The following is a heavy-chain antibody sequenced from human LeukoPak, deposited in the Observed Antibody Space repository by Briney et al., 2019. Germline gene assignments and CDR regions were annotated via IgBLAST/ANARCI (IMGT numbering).Heavy chain of an antibody. Sequence: PGGSLRLFCAASGFTFSSYGMHWVRQAPGKGLEWVAVIWYDGSNKYYADSVKGRFTISRDNSKNTLYLQMNSLRAEDTAVYYCAVVVPAAMLGYWGQGTLVTVSS. CDR3: AVVVPAAMLGY. CDR2: IWYDGSNK. V-gene: IGHV3-33*01. D-gene: IGHD2-2*01. CDR1: GFTFSSYG. J-gene: IGHJ4*02.